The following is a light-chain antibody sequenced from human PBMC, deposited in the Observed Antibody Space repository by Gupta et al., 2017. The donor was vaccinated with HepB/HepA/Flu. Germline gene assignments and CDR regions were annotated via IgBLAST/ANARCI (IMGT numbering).Light chain of an antibody. J-gene: IGLJ3*02. CDR2: DVS. CDR3: CSYAGSYTWV. V-gene: IGLV2-11*01. Sequence: QSALTQPRSVSGSPGQSVTIPCTGSSSDVGGYNYVSWYQQHPGKAPKLMIYDVSKRPSGVPDHFSGSKSGNTASLTISGLQAEDEADYYCCSYAGSYTWVFGGGTKLTVL. CDR1: SSDVGGYNY.